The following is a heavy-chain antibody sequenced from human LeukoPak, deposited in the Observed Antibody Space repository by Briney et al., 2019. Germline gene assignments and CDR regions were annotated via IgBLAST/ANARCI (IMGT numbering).Heavy chain of an antibody. CDR2: IIPILGIA. CDR3: ARYNGEITGTDTTFDY. CDR1: GGTFSSYA. V-gene: IGHV1-69*04. Sequence: SVKVSCKASGGTFSSYAISWVRQAPGQGLEWMGRIIPILGIANYAQKFQGRVTITADKSTSTAYMELSSLRSEDTAVYYRARYNGEITGTDTTFDYWGQGTLVTVSS. J-gene: IGHJ4*02. D-gene: IGHD1-20*01.